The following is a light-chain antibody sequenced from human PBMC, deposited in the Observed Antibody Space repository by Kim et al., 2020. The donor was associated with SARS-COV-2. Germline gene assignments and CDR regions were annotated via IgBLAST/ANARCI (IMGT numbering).Light chain of an antibody. V-gene: IGKV3-11*01. CDR2: DAS. CDR3: QQRSGWPP. Sequence: SLAPGESATLSCRASQSISNDLAWYQQKAGQAPRLLIYDASNRATGIPARFSGRGSGTDLTLTISSLGPEDSAVYYCQQRSGWPPFGQGTRLEIK. J-gene: IGKJ5*01. CDR1: QSISND.